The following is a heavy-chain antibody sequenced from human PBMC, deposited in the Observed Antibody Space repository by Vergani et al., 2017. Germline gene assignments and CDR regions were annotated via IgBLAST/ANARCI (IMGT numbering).Heavy chain of an antibody. CDR3: ERGTMAVRPGYIDY. V-gene: IGHV4-31*01. D-gene: IGHD6-6*01. J-gene: IGHJ4*02. CDR2: IYYSGST. Sequence: QVQLQESGPGLVKPSQTLSLTCSVSAVSISSGGYYCSWIRQHPGKGLEWIGYIYYSGSTYYNPSLKSPVTISIDTSKNQFSLWLSSVPAAHTAVYYCERGTMAVRPGYIDYWGQGTLVTVSS. CDR1: AVSISSGGYY.